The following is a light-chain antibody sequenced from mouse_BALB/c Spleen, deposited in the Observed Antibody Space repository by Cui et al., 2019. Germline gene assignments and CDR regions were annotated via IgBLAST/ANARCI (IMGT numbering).Light chain of an antibody. Sequence: DIKMTQSPSSMYASLGERVTSTCNARQDINSYLSWFQQKPGKSPKTLIYRANRLVDGVPARFSGSGSGQDYSLTISSLEYEDMGIYYCLQYDEFPWTFGGGTKLEIK. CDR3: LQYDEFPWT. V-gene: IGKV14-111*01. J-gene: IGKJ1*01. CDR1: QDINSY. CDR2: RAN.